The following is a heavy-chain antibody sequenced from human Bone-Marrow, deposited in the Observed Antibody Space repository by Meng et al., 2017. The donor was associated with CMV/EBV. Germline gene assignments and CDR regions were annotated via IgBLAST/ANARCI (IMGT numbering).Heavy chain of an antibody. D-gene: IGHD6-6*01. Sequence: MVKPTKTLTLTCTVSRCSFGTSGAGVGCTRQPPGKALEWLAPIYWDDYKRYSPSLKSRLTITKDTSKNQVVLTMTNMDPVDTATYYCAHITPRPAWIAYWGQGTLVTVSS. CDR2: IYWDDYK. CDR1: RCSFGTSGAG. V-gene: IGHV2-5*02. J-gene: IGHJ4*02. CDR3: AHITPRPAWIAY.